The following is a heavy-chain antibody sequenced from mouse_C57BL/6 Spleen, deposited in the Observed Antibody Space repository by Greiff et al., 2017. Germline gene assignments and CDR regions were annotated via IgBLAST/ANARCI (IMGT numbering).Heavy chain of an antibody. J-gene: IGHJ2*01. CDR3: TRDLDGFYYFDY. V-gene: IGHV5-9-1*02. CDR1: GFTFSSYA. Sequence: DVQLVESGEGLVKPGGSLKLSCAASGFTFSSYAMSWVRQTPEKRLECVAYLSSGGDYIYYADTVKGRFTISRDNARNTLYLQMSSLKSEDTAMYYCTRDLDGFYYFDYWGQGTTLTVSS. CDR2: LSSGGDYI. D-gene: IGHD2-3*01.